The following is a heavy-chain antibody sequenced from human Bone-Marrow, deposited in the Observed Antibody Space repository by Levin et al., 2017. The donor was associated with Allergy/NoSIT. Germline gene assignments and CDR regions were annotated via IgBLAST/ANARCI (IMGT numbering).Heavy chain of an antibody. CDR1: GFRFSGSA. D-gene: IGHD1-1*01. J-gene: IGHJ6*03. V-gene: IGHV3-73*01. CDR3: SRPRTSMDPPFYFYYMDV. Sequence: GGSLRLSCRASGFRFSGSAIYWVRQSPGKGLEWVGRIRSAINNYATVYAASVEGRFIISRDDSQNTAYLQMNGLRTEDTATYYCSRPRTSMDPPFYFYYMDVWGKGTTVAVSS. CDR2: IRSAINNYAT.